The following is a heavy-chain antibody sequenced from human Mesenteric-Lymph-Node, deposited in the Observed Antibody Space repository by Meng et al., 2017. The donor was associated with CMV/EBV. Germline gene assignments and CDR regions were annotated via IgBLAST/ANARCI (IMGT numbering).Heavy chain of an antibody. CDR1: GFTFSNFA. D-gene: IGHD2-2*01. J-gene: IGHJ4*02. CDR2: IIGGGADT. Sequence: GGSLRLSCVASGFTFSNFAMNWVRQAPGERLEWVSSIIGGGADTYHAVSVKGRFTISRDNSKNTLYLQMNSLRGEDTATYYCAKASLGRCIGATCYDLDFWGQGTLVTVSS. CDR3: AKASLGRCIGATCYDLDF. V-gene: IGHV3-23*01.